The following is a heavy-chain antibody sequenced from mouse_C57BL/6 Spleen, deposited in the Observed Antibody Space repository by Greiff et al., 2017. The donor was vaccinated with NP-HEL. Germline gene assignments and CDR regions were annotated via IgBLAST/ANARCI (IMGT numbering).Heavy chain of an antibody. CDR1: GYTFTDYN. J-gene: IGHJ2*01. Sequence: SGPELVKPGASVKMSCKASGYTFTDYNMHWVKQSHGKSLEWIGYINPNNGGTSYNQKFKGKATLTVNKSSSTAYMELRSLTSEDSAVYYCARYRYGNYGEYFDYWGQGTTLTVSS. V-gene: IGHV1-22*01. CDR2: INPNNGGT. CDR3: ARYRYGNYGEYFDY. D-gene: IGHD2-10*02.